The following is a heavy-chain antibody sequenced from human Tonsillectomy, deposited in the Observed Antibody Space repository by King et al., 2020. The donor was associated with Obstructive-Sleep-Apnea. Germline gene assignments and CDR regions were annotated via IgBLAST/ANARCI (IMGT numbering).Heavy chain of an antibody. CDR3: ARGVAAAGILDF. V-gene: IGHV4-59*01. CDR1: TGSITSYF. CDR2: VFYTGNT. Sequence: PLQESGPGLVKPSETLSLTCSVSTGSITSYFWNWIRPPPGKDLEWIGYVFYTGNTKYNPSLKSRVSMSVDTSKMQFSLNLNSVTAADTAVYYCARGVAAAGILDFWGQGILVTISS. J-gene: IGHJ4*02. D-gene: IGHD6-13*01.